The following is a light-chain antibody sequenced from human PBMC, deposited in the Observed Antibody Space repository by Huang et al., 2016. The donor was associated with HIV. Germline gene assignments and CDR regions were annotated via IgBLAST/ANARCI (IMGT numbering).Light chain of an antibody. Sequence: DIVMTQSPLSLPVTPGETASISCRSSQSRLHSDGYNFLDWYLQKPGPSPQLLIYLGSNRAAGVPDRVSGSGSGTYFTLKISRVEAEDVGVYYCMQALQTPPTFGQGTKVEIK. J-gene: IGKJ1*01. CDR2: LGS. CDR3: MQALQTPPT. CDR1: QSRLHSDGYNF. V-gene: IGKV2-28*01.